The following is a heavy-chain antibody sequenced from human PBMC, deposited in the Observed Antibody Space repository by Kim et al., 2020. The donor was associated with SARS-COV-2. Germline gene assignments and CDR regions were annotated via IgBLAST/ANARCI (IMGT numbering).Heavy chain of an antibody. CDR3: ARDGRQLVRPHWFDP. D-gene: IGHD6-13*01. Sequence: GGSLRLSCAASGFTFSSYSMNWVRQAPGKGLEWVSSISSSSSYIYYADSVKGQFTISRDNAKNSLYLQMNSRRAEDTAVYYCARDGRQLVRPHWFDPWGQGTLVTVSS. CDR2: ISSSSSYI. J-gene: IGHJ5*02. V-gene: IGHV3-21*01. CDR1: GFTFSSYS.